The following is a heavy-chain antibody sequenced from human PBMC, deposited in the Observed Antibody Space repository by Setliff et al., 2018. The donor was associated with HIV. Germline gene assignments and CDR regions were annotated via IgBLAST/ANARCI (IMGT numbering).Heavy chain of an antibody. CDR1: GFTFGDYA. CDR2: IRSKPYGATT. D-gene: IGHD3-22*01. J-gene: IGHJ4*02. Sequence: PGGSLRLSCTASGFTFGDYAISWVRQAPGKGLEWVGFIRSKPYGATTEYAASVKGRFTISRDDSKNIAYLQMNSLKTEDTAVYYCTRDSRYYYDISGYYIFWGQGTLVTVSS. CDR3: TRDSRYYYDISGYYIF. V-gene: IGHV3-49*04.